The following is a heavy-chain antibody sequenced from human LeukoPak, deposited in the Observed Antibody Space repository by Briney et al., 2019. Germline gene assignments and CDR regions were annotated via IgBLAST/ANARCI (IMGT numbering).Heavy chain of an antibody. CDR3: ARDLEVAVEAPYYYD. Sequence: PGGSLRLSCAASGFTFSSYWMSWVRQAPGKGLEWVANIKQDGSEKYYVDSVKGRFTISRDNAKNSLYLQMNSLRAEDTAVYYCARDLEVAVEAPYYYDRGQGTLVTVSS. CDR1: GFTFSSYW. D-gene: IGHD3-22*01. CDR2: IKQDGSEK. J-gene: IGHJ4*02. V-gene: IGHV3-7*01.